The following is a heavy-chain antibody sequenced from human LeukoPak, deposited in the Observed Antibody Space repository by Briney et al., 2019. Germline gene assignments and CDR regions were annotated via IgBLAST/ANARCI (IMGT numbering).Heavy chain of an antibody. CDR1: GGSFSGYY. V-gene: IGHV4-34*01. J-gene: IGHJ4*02. D-gene: IGHD6-6*01. Sequence: SETLSLTCAVYGGSFSGYYWSWVRQPPGKGLEWIGEINHSGSTNYNPSLKSRVTISVDTSMNQFSLKLSSVTAADTAVYYCARAGYSSSSSADFDYWGQGTLVTVSS. CDR2: INHSGST. CDR3: ARAGYSSSSSADFDY.